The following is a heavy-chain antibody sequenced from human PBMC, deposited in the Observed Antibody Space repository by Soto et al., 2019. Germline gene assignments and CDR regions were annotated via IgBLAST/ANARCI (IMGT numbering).Heavy chain of an antibody. Sequence: HPGGSLRLSCAASGFTFSNYAMHWVRQAPGKGLEWVAVISYDGSYKYYADSVKGRFTISRDNSKNTLRLQMSSLRAEDTAVYYCAKDSRPRVSNFDYWGQGTLVTVSS. D-gene: IGHD2-8*01. V-gene: IGHV3-30*04. CDR3: AKDSRPRVSNFDY. J-gene: IGHJ4*02. CDR2: ISYDGSYK. CDR1: GFTFSNYA.